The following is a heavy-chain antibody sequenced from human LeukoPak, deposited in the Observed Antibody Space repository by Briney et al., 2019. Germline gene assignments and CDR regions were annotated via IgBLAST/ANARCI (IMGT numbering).Heavy chain of an antibody. V-gene: IGHV1-8*01. J-gene: IGHJ4*02. CDR1: GYTFTSYD. CDR3: ARRHGRCSDGSCYYPDY. D-gene: IGHD2-15*01. CDR2: MNPNSGNT. Sequence: GASVKVSCKASGYTFTSYDINWVRQAPGQGLEWMGWMNPNSGNTGYAQKFQGRVTMTRNSSITTAYMELGSLRSEDTAVYYCARRHGRCSDGSCYYPDYWGQGTLVTVSS.